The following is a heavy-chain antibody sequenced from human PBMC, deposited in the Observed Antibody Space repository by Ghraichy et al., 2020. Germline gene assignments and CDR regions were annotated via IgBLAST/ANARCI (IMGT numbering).Heavy chain of an antibody. CDR1: GYTFTGYY. CDR2: INPNSGGT. Sequence: ASVKVSCKASGYTFTGYYMHWVRQAPGQGLEWMGWINPNSGGTNYAQKFQGWVTMTRDTSISTAYMELSRLRSDDTAVYYCARGAGLYPSMGYYGMDVWGQGTTVTVSS. J-gene: IGHJ6*02. CDR3: ARGAGLYPSMGYYGMDV. D-gene: IGHD2-2*01. V-gene: IGHV1-2*04.